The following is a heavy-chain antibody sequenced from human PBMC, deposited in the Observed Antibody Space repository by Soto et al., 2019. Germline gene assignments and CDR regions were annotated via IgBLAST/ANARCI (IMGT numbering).Heavy chain of an antibody. V-gene: IGHV4-31*03. J-gene: IGHJ3*02. Sequence: QVQLQESGPGLVKPSQTLSLTCTVSGGSISSGGYYWSWIRQHPGKGLEWIGYIYYSGSTYYNPSLKSRVTISVDTSKTQFSLKLSSVTAADTAVYYCARGHSGADYHDSSGYPVDAFDIWGQGTMVTVSS. CDR3: ARGHSGADYHDSSGYPVDAFDI. CDR2: IYYSGST. CDR1: GGSISSGGYY. D-gene: IGHD3-22*01.